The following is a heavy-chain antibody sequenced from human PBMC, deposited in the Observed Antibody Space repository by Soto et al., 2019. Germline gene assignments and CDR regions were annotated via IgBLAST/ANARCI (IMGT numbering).Heavy chain of an antibody. Sequence: GGSLRLSCAASGFTFSSYAMNWVRQAPGKGLEWVSVISGSDGSTYYADSVKGRFTISRDNSKNTLNLQMNSLGAEDTAVYYCARRSSSWYFDYWGQGTLVTVSS. J-gene: IGHJ4*02. CDR2: ISGSDGST. CDR1: GFTFSSYA. V-gene: IGHV3-23*01. CDR3: ARRSSSWYFDY. D-gene: IGHD6-13*01.